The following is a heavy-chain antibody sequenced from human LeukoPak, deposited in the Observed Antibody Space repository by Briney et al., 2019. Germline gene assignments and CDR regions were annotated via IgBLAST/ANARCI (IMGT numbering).Heavy chain of an antibody. CDR1: GFTLSSYA. D-gene: IGHD1-14*01. CDR2: ISYDGSNK. J-gene: IGHJ2*01. V-gene: IGHV3-30*04. CDR3: ARDRFNFDL. Sequence: GGSLRLSCAASGFTLSSYAMHWVRQAPGKGLEWVAVISYDGSNKYYADSVKGRFTISRDNSKNTLYLQMNSLRAEDTAVYYCARDRFNFDLWGRGTLVTVSS.